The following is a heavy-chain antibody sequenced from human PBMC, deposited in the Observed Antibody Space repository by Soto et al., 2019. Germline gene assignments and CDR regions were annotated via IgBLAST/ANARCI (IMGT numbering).Heavy chain of an antibody. Sequence: PGGSLRLSCAASGFTFSSYAMHWVRQAPGKGLEWVAVISYDGSNKYYADSVKGRFTISRDNSKNTLYLQMNSLRAEDTAVYYCARGELERQFRSRAPFDYWGQGTLVTVSS. CDR2: ISYDGSNK. V-gene: IGHV3-30-3*01. J-gene: IGHJ4*02. D-gene: IGHD1-1*01. CDR3: ARGELERQFRSRAPFDY. CDR1: GFTFSSYA.